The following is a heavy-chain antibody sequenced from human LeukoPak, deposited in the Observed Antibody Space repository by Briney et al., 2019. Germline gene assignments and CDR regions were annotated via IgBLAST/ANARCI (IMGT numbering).Heavy chain of an antibody. J-gene: IGHJ4*02. D-gene: IGHD6-25*01. CDR2: ISYDGSNK. Sequence: PGGSLRLSCAASGFTFSRYAMHWVRQAPGKGLEWVAIISYDGSNKYYADSVKGRFTISRDSSKSTLFLQMNSLRAEDTAVYYCARDSGPVDYWGQGTLVTVSS. V-gene: IGHV3-30*04. CDR3: ARDSGPVDY. CDR1: GFTFSRYA.